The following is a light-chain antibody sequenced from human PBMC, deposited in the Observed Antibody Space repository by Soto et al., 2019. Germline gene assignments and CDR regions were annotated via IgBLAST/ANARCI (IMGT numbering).Light chain of an antibody. V-gene: IGKV3-11*01. Sequence: EIVLTQSPDTLSLSPGEGATLSCRASQSVSGYFGWYQQKPGQAPRLLIYDASNRAYGVPARFRGSGSGTNFTLTIASLEPDDFAVYYCQQRSNWPYLTFGGGTRV. CDR1: QSVSGY. CDR2: DAS. J-gene: IGKJ4*01. CDR3: QQRSNWPYLT.